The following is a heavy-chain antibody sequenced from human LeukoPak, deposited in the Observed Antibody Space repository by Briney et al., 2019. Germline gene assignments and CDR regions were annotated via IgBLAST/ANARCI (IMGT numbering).Heavy chain of an antibody. J-gene: IGHJ4*02. CDR2: INPNSGGT. Sequence: GASVKVSCKASGYTFTSHHINWVRQAPGQGLEWMGWINPNSGGTNYAQKFQGRVTMTRDTSISTAYMELSRLRSDDTAVYYCARVLEMATPGGDYWGQGTLVTVSS. CDR1: GYTFTSHH. CDR3: ARVLEMATPGGDY. V-gene: IGHV1-2*02. D-gene: IGHD5-24*01.